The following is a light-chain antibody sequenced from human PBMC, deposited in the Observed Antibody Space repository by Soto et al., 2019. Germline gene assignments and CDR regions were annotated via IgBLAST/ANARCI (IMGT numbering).Light chain of an antibody. CDR3: QQYKVYPYT. CDR2: DVS. Sequence: DIQMTQSPSTLSASIGDTVTLTCRASQSLTGRLAWYQQNPGRPPKLLIYDVSILESGVPSRFSGSDSGTDFTLTISSLRPDDFAHFYCQQYKVYPYTFGQGTRLDI. V-gene: IGKV1-5*01. J-gene: IGKJ2*01. CDR1: QSLTGR.